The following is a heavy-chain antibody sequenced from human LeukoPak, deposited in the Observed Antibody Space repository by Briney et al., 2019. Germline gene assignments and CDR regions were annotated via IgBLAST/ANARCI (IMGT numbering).Heavy chain of an antibody. V-gene: IGHV1-2*02. Sequence: ASAKVSCKASGYTFTGYYMHWVRQAPGQGLEWMGWINPNSGGTNYAQEFQGRVTMTRDTSISTAYMELSRLRSDDTAVYYCARGGGLGCSGGSCYGHYYYGMDVWGQGTTVTVSS. CDR3: ARGGGLGCSGGSCYGHYYYGMDV. D-gene: IGHD2-15*01. CDR2: INPNSGGT. J-gene: IGHJ6*02. CDR1: GYTFTGYY.